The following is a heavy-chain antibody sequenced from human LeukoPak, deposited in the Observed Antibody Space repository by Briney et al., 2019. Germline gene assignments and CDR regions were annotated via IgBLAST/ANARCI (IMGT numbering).Heavy chain of an antibody. CDR2: INHSGST. D-gene: IGHD3-22*01. J-gene: IGHJ3*02. V-gene: IGHV4-34*01. CDR1: GGSFSGYY. Sequence: SETLSLTCAVYGGSFSGYYWSWIRQPPGKGLEWIGEINHSGSTNYSPSLKSRVTISVDTSKNQFSLKLSSVTAADTAVYYCARGDYDSSGSIGFDIWGQGTMVTVSS. CDR3: ARGDYDSSGSIGFDI.